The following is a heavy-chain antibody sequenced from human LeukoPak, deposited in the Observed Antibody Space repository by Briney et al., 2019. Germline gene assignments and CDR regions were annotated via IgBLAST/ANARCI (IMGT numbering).Heavy chain of an antibody. CDR2: MNPNSGNT. D-gene: IGHD3-22*01. Sequence: GASVKVSCKASGYTFTSYDINWVRQATGQGLEWMGWMNPNSGNTGYAQKFQGRVAITRNTSISTAYMELSSLRSEDTAVYYCARGGYYYDSSGYYLLDYWGQGTLVTVSS. V-gene: IGHV1-8*03. CDR3: ARGGYYYDSSGYYLLDY. J-gene: IGHJ4*02. CDR1: GYTFTSYD.